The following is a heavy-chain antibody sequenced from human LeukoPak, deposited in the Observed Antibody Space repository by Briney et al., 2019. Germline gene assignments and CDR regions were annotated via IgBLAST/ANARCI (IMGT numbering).Heavy chain of an antibody. J-gene: IGHJ4*02. CDR3: ARGRHWGAGADY. CDR1: GGSFSGYY. D-gene: IGHD7-27*01. CDR2: INHSGST. Sequence: IPSETLSLTCAVYGGSFSGYYWSWIRQPPGKGLEWIGEINHSGSTNYNPSLKSRVTISVDTSRNQFSLKVSSVTAADTAVYYCARGRHWGAGADYWGQGTLVTVSS. V-gene: IGHV4-34*01.